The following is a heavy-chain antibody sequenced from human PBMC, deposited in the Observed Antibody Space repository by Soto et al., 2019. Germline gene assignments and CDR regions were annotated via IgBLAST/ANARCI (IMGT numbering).Heavy chain of an antibody. CDR2: ISAYNGNT. V-gene: IGHV1-18*01. D-gene: IGHD6-13*01. CDR1: GYTFTSYG. CDR3: ARGGGIAAAGRGSWFDP. Sequence: QVQLEQSGAEVKKPGASVKVSCKTSGYTFTSYGISWVRQAPGQVLEWMGRISAYNGNTNYAQKLQGRVTMTTDTSASTAYMELRSLRSDDTAVYYCARGGGIAAAGRGSWFDPWGQGTLVTVSS. J-gene: IGHJ5*02.